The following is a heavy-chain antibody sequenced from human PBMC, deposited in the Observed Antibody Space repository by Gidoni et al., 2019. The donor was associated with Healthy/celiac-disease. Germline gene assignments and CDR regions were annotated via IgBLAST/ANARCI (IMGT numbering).Heavy chain of an antibody. J-gene: IGHJ4*02. D-gene: IGHD6-19*01. CDR2: IYYSGST. V-gene: IGHV4-39*01. CDR3: ARQGREWLVDFDY. Sequence: QLQLQESGPGLVKPSETLSLTCTVSGGSISSSSYYWGWIRQPPGKGLEWIGSIYYSGSTYYNPSLKSLVTIAVDTSKNQFSLKLSSVTAADTAVYYCARQGREWLVDFDYWGQGTLVTVSS. CDR1: GGSISSSSYY.